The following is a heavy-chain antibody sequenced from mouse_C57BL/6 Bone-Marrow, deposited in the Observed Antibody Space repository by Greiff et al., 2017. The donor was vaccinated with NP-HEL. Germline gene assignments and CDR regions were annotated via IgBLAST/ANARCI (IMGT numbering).Heavy chain of an antibody. V-gene: IGHV1-50*01. CDR1: GYTFTSYW. J-gene: IGHJ1*03. CDR2: IDPSDSYT. D-gene: IGHD1-1*01. CDR3: ARGIWVTVVPWYFDV. Sequence: QVQLQQPGAELVKPGASVKLSCKASGYTFTSYWMQWVKQRPGQGLEWIGEIDPSDSYTNYNQKFKGKATLTVDTSSSTAYMQLSSLTSEDSAVYYCARGIWVTVVPWYFDVWGTGTTVTVSS.